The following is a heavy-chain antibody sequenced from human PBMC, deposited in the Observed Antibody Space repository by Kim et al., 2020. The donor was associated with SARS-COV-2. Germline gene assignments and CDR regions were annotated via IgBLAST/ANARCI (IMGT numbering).Heavy chain of an antibody. D-gene: IGHD4-17*01. CDR1: GGSISTFY. CDR3: ARSSMGLRSYYYYGVDV. CDR2: VFHNGST. V-gene: IGHV4-59*01. Sequence: SETLSLTCTVSGGSISTFYWSWIRQPPGKGLEWIGSVFHNGSTNYNPFLSSRVTISVATSKNQFSLKLSSVTAADTAVYYCARSSMGLRSYYYYGVDVWGPGTTVTVSS. J-gene: IGHJ6*02.